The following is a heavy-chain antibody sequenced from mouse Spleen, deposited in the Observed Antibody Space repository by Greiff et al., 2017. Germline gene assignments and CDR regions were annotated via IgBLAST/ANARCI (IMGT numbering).Heavy chain of an antibody. V-gene: IGHV5-17*02. CDR3: ARWGYYGYFAY. CDR1: GFTFSSFG. CDR2: ISSGSSTI. Sequence: VKLMESGGGLVQPGGSRKLSCAASGFTFSSFGMHWVRQAPEKGLEWVAYISSGSSTIYYADTVKGRFTISRDNPKNTLFLQMTSLRSEDTAMYYCARWGYYGYFAYWGQGTLVTVTA. J-gene: IGHJ3*01. D-gene: IGHD1-2*01.